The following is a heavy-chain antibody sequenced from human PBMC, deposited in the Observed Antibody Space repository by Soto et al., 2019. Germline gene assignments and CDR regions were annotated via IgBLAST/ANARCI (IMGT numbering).Heavy chain of an antibody. D-gene: IGHD3-10*01. CDR3: ARQGSNEYYYYGMDV. V-gene: IGHV1-69*13. Sequence: ASVKVSCKASGGTFSSYAINWVRQAPGQGLEWMGGIIRIFGTPDYAQRFQGRVTITADESTSTAYMELSSLRSEDTAVYYCARQGSNEYYYYGMDVWGQGTTVTV. J-gene: IGHJ6*02. CDR1: GGTFSSYA. CDR2: IIRIFGTP.